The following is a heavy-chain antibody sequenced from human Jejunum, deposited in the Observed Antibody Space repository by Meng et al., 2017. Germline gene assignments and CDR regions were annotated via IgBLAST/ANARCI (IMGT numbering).Heavy chain of an antibody. D-gene: IGHD1-14*01. CDR3: TRGTDRAKSGDY. J-gene: IGHJ4*02. CDR1: GGFSSGFY. CDR2: IHPSGST. Sequence: QLHLQRRGEGLLQPSETLSLTCAVSGGFSSGFYLRWIRQPPGKGLEWIGEIHPSGSTDYNPSLKSRLTISIDTSKNQFSLSLNSATAADTCIYYCTRGTDRAKSGDYWGQGTLVTVSS. V-gene: IGHV4-34*01.